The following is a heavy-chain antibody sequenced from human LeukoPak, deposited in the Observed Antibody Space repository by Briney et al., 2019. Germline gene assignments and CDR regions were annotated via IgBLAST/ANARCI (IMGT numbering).Heavy chain of an antibody. V-gene: IGHV3-74*01. CDR2: INSDGSST. Sequence: GGSLRLSCAASGFTFSSYWMHWVRQAPGKGLVWVSRINSDGSSTSYADSVKGRFTISRDNSKNTLYVQMNSLRAEDTAVYYCAKAGTGTSLDYWGQGTLVTVSS. D-gene: IGHD1-1*01. CDR3: AKAGTGTSLDY. J-gene: IGHJ4*02. CDR1: GFTFSSYW.